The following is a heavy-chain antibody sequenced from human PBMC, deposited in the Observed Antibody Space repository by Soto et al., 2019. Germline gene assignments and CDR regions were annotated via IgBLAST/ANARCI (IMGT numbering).Heavy chain of an antibody. CDR3: AREQYNWKL. D-gene: IGHD1-20*01. Sequence: LSLTCSVSGVSITNYYWTWIRLPPGKGLEWIGYVYHTGNTFYNPSLKSRVTISLDTPKNQVPLSLRSVTAADTAVYYCAREQYNWKLWGQGTLVTVSS. CDR2: VYHTGNT. CDR1: GVSITNYY. J-gene: IGHJ4*02. V-gene: IGHV4-59*01.